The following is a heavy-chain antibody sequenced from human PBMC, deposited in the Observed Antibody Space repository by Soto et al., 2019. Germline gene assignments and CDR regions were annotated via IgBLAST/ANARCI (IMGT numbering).Heavy chain of an antibody. CDR2: IDWDDDK. J-gene: IGHJ6*02. D-gene: IGHD2-21*02. CDR1: GFSLSTSGMC. Sequence: GSGPTLVNPTQTLTLTCTFSGFSLSTSGMCVSWIRQPPGKALEWLARIDWDDDKYYSTSLKTRLTINKDTSKNQVVLTMTNMDPVDTATYYCIQSRCGGDCLQSYASHYYYGMDVWGQGTTVTVSS. V-gene: IGHV2-70*12. CDR3: IQSRCGGDCLQSYASHYYYGMDV.